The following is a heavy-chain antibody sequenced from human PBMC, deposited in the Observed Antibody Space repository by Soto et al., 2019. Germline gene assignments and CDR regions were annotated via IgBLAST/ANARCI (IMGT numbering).Heavy chain of an antibody. V-gene: IGHV3-30-3*01. CDR2: IRYDGSNK. CDR1: GFTFSNYA. D-gene: IGHD3-10*01. CDR3: ARSGSGSLSLDY. Sequence: QVQLVESGGGVVQPGRSLRLSCAASGFTFSNYAMHWVRQAPGKGLEWVSFIRYDGSNKHYAESVKGQFTISRDNSKNTLYLQMNSLRAEDTAVYYCARSGSGSLSLDYWGQGTLVTVSS. J-gene: IGHJ4*02.